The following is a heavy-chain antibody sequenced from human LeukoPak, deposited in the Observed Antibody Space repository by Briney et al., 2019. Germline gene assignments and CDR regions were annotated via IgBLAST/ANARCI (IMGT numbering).Heavy chain of an antibody. CDR1: GFTFSSYA. D-gene: IGHD3-10*02. CDR3: AKDRGGVRGPPEA. J-gene: IGHJ5*02. CDR2: ISGSGGST. Sequence: GGSLRLSCAASGFTFSSYAMSWVRQAPGKGLEWVSTISGSGGSTYYADSVKGRFTISRDNSKNTLYLQMNSLRAEDTAVYYCAKDRGGVRGPPEAWGQGTLVTVSS. V-gene: IGHV3-23*01.